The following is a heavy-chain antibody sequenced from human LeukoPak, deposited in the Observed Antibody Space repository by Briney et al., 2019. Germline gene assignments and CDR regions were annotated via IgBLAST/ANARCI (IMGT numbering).Heavy chain of an antibody. CDR1: GFTFSTYW. CDR2: IKEEGSEK. J-gene: IGHJ4*02. CDR3: ARALCIWGGDCHYFDY. V-gene: IGHV3-7*01. Sequence: GGSLRLSCAASGFTFSTYWMRWVRQAPGKGREWVANIKEEGSEKYYVDSVKGRFTISRDNAKNSLYLQMNSLRAEDTAVYYCARALCIWGGDCHYFDYWGQGTLVTVSS. D-gene: IGHD2-21*01.